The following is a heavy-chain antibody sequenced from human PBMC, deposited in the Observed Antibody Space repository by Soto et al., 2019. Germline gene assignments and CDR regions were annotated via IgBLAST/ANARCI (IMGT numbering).Heavy chain of an antibody. V-gene: IGHV3-30*18. D-gene: IGHD3-3*01. CDR2: ISYDGSNK. CDR3: AKVGESYDFWRGVFYYSYGRDV. J-gene: IGHJ6*02. Sequence: GGSLRLSCAASGFTFSSYGMHWVRQAPGKGLEWVAVISYDGSNKYYADSVKGRFTISRDNSKNTLYLQMNSLRAEDTAVYYCAKVGESYDFWRGVFYYSYGRDVWGQGTTVTVSS. CDR1: GFTFSSYG.